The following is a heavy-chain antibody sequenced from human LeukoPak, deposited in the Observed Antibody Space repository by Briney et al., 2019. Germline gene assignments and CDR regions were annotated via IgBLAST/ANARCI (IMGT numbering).Heavy chain of an antibody. J-gene: IGHJ4*02. D-gene: IGHD3-10*01. CDR3: ARDGSGSGNYYNVAGFDY. V-gene: IGHV3-30-3*01. CDR1: RFTFSTYA. Sequence: QTGGSLRLSCAASRFTFSTYAFHWVRQAPGKGLEWVAVISSHGHNQYYADSVKGRFTISRDNAKNSLYLQMNSLRAEDTAVYYCARDGSGSGNYYNVAGFDYWGQGTLVTVSS. CDR2: ISSHGHNQ.